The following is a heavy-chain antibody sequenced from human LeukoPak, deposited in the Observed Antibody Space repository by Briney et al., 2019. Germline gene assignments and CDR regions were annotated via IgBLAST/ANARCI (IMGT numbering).Heavy chain of an antibody. V-gene: IGHV4-34*01. CDR2: INHSGST. J-gene: IGHJ4*02. CDR3: VRWGYYYDSSGYDY. CDR1: GASIRSYY. D-gene: IGHD3-22*01. Sequence: RASETLSLTCTVSGASIRSYYWSWIRQPPGKGLEWIGEINHSGSTNYNPSLKSRVTISVDTSKNQFSLQLNSVTPEDTAVYYCVRWGYYYDSSGYDYWGQGTLVTVSS.